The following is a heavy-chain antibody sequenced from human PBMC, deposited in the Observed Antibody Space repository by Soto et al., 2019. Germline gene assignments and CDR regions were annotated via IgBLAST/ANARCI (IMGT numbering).Heavy chain of an antibody. J-gene: IGHJ5*02. D-gene: IGHD2-15*01. CDR2: ISYDGSNK. Sequence: QVQLVESGGGVVQPGRSLRLSCAASGFTFSSYAMHWVRQAPGKGLEWVAVISYDGSNKYYADSVKGRFTISRDNSKNTRYLQMNSLRAEDTAVYYCARGEPGGWFDPWGQGPLVTVSS. CDR1: GFTFSSYA. V-gene: IGHV3-30-3*01. CDR3: ARGEPGGWFDP.